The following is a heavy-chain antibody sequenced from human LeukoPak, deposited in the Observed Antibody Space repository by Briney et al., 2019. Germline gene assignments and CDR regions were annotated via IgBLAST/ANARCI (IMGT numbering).Heavy chain of an antibody. CDR3: AKDLYGVEPYPFDY. Sequence: PGRSLRLSCAASGFTFSSYGMHWVRQAPGKGLEWVAVIWYDGSNKYYADSVKGRFTISRDNSKNTLYLQMNSLRAEDTAVYYCAKDLYGVEPYPFDYWGQGTLVTVSS. V-gene: IGHV3-33*06. CDR2: IWYDGSNK. D-gene: IGHD3-16*01. CDR1: GFTFSSYG. J-gene: IGHJ4*02.